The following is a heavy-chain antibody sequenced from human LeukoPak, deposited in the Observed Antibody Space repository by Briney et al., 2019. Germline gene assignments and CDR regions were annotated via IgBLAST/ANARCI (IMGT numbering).Heavy chain of an antibody. D-gene: IGHD3-10*01. CDR2: IYYSGST. CDR1: GGSISSYY. V-gene: IGHV4-59*01. J-gene: IGHJ3*01. Sequence: SETLSLTCTVSGGSISSYYWSWIRQPPGKGLEWIGYIYYSGSTNYNPSLKSRVTISVDTSKNQFSLKLSSVTAADTAVYYCARHMSVSYDAFDLWGRGTTVTVSS. CDR3: ARHMSVSYDAFDL.